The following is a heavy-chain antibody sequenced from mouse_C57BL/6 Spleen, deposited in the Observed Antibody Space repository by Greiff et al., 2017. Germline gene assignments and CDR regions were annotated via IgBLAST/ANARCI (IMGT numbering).Heavy chain of an antibody. CDR3: ARPWGGY. CDR2: ILPGSGST. Sequence: QVQLKESGAELMKPGASVKLSCKATGYTFTGYWIEWVKQRPGHGLEWIGEILPGSGSTNYTEKFKGKATFTADTSSNTAYMQLSSLTTEDSAIDYWARPWGGYWGQGTTLTVSS. CDR1: GYTFTGYW. J-gene: IGHJ2*01. V-gene: IGHV1-9*01. D-gene: IGHD4-1*01.